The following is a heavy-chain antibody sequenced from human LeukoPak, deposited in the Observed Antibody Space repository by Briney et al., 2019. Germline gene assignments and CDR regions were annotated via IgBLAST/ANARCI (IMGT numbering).Heavy chain of an antibody. CDR3: AKDGALGAFDI. CDR1: GFTFDDYA. Sequence: GRSLRLSCAASGFTFDDYAMHWVRQAPGKGLGWVSGISWNSGSIGYADSVKGRFTISRDNAKNSLYLQMNSLRAEDMALYYCAKDGALGAFDIWGQGTMVTVSS. V-gene: IGHV3-9*03. J-gene: IGHJ3*02. CDR2: ISWNSGSI.